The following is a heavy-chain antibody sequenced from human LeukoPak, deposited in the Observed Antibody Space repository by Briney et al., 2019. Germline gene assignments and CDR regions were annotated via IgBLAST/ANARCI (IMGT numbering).Heavy chain of an antibody. CDR3: AREVGGSGMLNWFDP. V-gene: IGHV1-69*13. CDR1: GGTFSSYA. J-gene: IGHJ5*02. CDR2: IIPIFGSA. Sequence: SVKVSCKASGGTFSSYAISWVRQAPGQGLEWMAGIIPIFGSANYAQKFQGRVTITADESTGTAYMELSSLRPEDTAVYYCAREVGGSGMLNWFDPWGQGTLVTVSS. D-gene: IGHD3-10*01.